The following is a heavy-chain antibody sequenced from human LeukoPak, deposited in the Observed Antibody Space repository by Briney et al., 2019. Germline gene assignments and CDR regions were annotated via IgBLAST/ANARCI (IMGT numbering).Heavy chain of an antibody. CDR3: ARDPQTMVRGVIIPDAFDI. CDR1: GYTFTSYG. Sequence: ASVKVSCKASGYTFTSYGISWVRQAPGQGFEWMGWISAYNGNTNYAQKLQGRVTMTTDTSTSTAYMELRSLRSDDTAVYYCARDPQTMVRGVIIPDAFDIWGQGTVVTVSS. D-gene: IGHD3-10*01. CDR2: ISAYNGNT. V-gene: IGHV1-18*04. J-gene: IGHJ3*02.